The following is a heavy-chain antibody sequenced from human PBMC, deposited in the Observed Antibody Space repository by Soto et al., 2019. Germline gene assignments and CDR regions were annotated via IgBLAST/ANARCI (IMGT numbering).Heavy chain of an antibody. Sequence: QVQLVQSGAEVRQPASSVKVSCKTSGGTFSSYAISWVRQAPGQRLEWMGGIVPIVDTSTYAQKFQGRVTITADESTSTVYMELSSLRSDDPAVYYCVRVVAIPGYPDNWGQGTLVTVSS. D-gene: IGHD5-12*01. J-gene: IGHJ4*02. CDR3: VRVVAIPGYPDN. CDR1: GGTFSSYA. CDR2: IVPIVDTS. V-gene: IGHV1-69*12.